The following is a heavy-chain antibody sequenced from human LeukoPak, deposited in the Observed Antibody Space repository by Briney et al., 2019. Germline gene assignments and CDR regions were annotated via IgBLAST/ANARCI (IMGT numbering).Heavy chain of an antibody. J-gene: IGHJ4*02. CDR1: GYSFTSYW. CDR2: IYPGDSDT. V-gene: IGHV5-51*01. CDR3: ARLSPSDYYDSSGYFDY. Sequence: PGESLKISCKGSGYSFTSYWIGWVRQMPGKGLEWMGIIYPGDSDTRYSPSFQGQVTISADKSISTAYLQRSSLKASDTAMYYCARLSPSDYYDSSGYFDYWGQGTLVTVSS. D-gene: IGHD3-22*01.